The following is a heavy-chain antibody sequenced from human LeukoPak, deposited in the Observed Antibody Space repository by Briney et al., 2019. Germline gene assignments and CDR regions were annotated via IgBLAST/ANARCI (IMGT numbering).Heavy chain of an antibody. J-gene: IGHJ5*02. CDR1: GYTFTSYA. D-gene: IGHD5-24*01. V-gene: IGHV7-4-1*02. CDR2: ISTNTGNP. Sequence: GASVKVSCKASGYTFTSYAMNWVRQAPGQGLEWMGWISTNTGNPTYAQGFTGRFVFSLDTSVSTAYLQISSLKAEDTAVYYCAGHLSADGPWGGHGWFDPWGQGTLVTVSS. CDR3: AGHLSADGPWGGHGWFDP.